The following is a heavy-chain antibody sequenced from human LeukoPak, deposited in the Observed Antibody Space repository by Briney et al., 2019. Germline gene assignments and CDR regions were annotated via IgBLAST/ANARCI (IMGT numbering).Heavy chain of an antibody. V-gene: IGHV1-24*01. CDR2: FDPEDGET. CDR1: GYTLTELS. D-gene: IGHD5-24*01. CDR3: ATGVEDGYNRADFDY. J-gene: IGHJ4*02. Sequence: GASVKVSCKVSGYTLTELSMHWVRQAPGKGLEWMGGFDPEDGETIYAQKFQGRVTMTEDTSTDTAYMELSSLRSEDTAAYYCATGVEDGYNRADFDYWGQGTLVTVSS.